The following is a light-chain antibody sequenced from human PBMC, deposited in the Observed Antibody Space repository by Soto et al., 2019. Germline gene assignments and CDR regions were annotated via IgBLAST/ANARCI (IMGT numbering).Light chain of an antibody. CDR1: QSVGSN. CDR3: QQRSNWPYLT. Sequence: EIVLTQSPGTLSLSPGERATLSCRASQSVGSNFIAWYQQKPGQAPRLLIYDASNRASGVPARFRGSGSGTDFTLTIASLEPEDFAVYYCQQRSNWPYLTFGGGTRVELK. CDR2: DAS. J-gene: IGKJ4*01. V-gene: IGKV3-11*01.